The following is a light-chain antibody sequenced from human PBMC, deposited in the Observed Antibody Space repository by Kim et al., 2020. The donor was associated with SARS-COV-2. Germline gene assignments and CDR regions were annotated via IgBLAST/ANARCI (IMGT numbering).Light chain of an antibody. J-gene: IGKJ5*01. V-gene: IGKV3-15*01. CDR2: SAS. CDR1: QSVSNN. CDR3: QQYNDWPPIT. Sequence: EIVMTQSPATLSVSPGETATLSSRASQSVSNNLAWYQQKPGQAPRLLIFSASTRATGIPARFSGSGSGTEFTLTISSLQSEDSAAYFCQQYNDWPPITLGQGTRLEIK.